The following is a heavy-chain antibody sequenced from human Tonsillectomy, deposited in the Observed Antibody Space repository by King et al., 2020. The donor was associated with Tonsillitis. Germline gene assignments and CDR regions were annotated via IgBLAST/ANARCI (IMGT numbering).Heavy chain of an antibody. CDR1: GGSFSGYY. Sequence: VQLQQWGAGLLKPSETLSLTCAVYGGSFSGYYWSWIRQPPGKGLEGIGEINHSGSTNYNPSLKSRVTISEDTPKKQFTLKLSSVTAADTAMYYCARGGGGGTTTPADYWGQGTLVTVSS. CDR3: ARGGGGGTTTPADY. V-gene: IGHV4-34*01. CDR2: INHSGST. D-gene: IGHD1-26*01. J-gene: IGHJ4*02.